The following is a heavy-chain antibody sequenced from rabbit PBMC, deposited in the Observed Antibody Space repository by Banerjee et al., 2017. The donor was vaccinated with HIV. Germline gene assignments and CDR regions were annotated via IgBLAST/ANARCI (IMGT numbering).Heavy chain of an antibody. CDR1: GFSFSSYW. Sequence: QEQLEESGGDLVKPGASLTLTCTASGFSFSSYWICWVRQAPGKGLEWIACIYTSSGSTWYASWAKGRFTISKTSSTTVTLQMTSLTGADTATYFCARDLAGVIGWNFGLWGPGTLVTVS. J-gene: IGHJ6*01. CDR2: IYTSSGST. V-gene: IGHV1S45*01. D-gene: IGHD4-1*01. CDR3: ARDLAGVIGWNFGL.